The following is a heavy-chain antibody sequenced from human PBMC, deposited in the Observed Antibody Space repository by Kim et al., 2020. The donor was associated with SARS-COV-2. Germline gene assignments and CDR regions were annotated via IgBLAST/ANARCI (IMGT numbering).Heavy chain of an antibody. CDR2: ISSSSYI. J-gene: IGHJ4*02. Sequence: GGSLRLSCAASGFTFSSYSMNWVRQAPGKGLEWVSSISSSSYIYYADSVKGRFTISRDNAKNSLYLQMNSLRAEDTAVYYCAREIGSSPACFDYWGQGTLVTVSS. V-gene: IGHV3-21*01. D-gene: IGHD6-13*01. CDR1: GFTFSSYS. CDR3: AREIGSSPACFDY.